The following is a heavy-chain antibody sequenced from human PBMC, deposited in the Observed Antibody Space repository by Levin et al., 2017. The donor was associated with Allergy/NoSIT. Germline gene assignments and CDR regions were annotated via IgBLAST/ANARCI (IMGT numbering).Heavy chain of an antibody. V-gene: IGHV1-69*06. Sequence: KISCKASGGTFSSYAISWVRQAPGQGLEWMGGIIPIFGTANYAQKFQGRVTITADKSTSTAYMELSSLRSEDTAVYYCARDKGRWGPLTGIAARPPVGAFDIWGQGTMVTVSS. D-gene: IGHD6-6*01. J-gene: IGHJ3*02. CDR3: ARDKGRWGPLTGIAARPPVGAFDI. CDR2: IIPIFGTA. CDR1: GGTFSSYA.